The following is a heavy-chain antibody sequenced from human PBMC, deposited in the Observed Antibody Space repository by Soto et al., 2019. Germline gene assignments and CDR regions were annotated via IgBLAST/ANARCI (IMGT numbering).Heavy chain of an antibody. CDR2: ISGYNGDT. V-gene: IGHV1-18*01. J-gene: IGHJ5*02. CDR3: ARDYDIWGEDWFDP. D-gene: IGHD3-9*01. Sequence: QVQLVQSGGEMKKPGASVKVSCKASGYTFTNYGISWVRQAPGQGLEWVGWISGYNGDTNYAQKFQGRVIMTTDTSTRTAYMELRTLTSDDTAVDYCARDYDIWGEDWFDPWGQGTLVTVSS. CDR1: GYTFTNYG.